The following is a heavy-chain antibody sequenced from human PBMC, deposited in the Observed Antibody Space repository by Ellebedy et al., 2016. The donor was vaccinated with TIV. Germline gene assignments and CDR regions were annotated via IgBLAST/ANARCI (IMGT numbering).Heavy chain of an antibody. D-gene: IGHD5-24*01. CDR1: GFTVSSNY. Sequence: GESLKISCAASGFTVSSNYISWVRQAPGKGLEWVSVIYSGGSTYYADSVKGRFTISRDNAKNSFFLQMNSLRAEDTAVYYCARDPPGPTITDYWGQGTLVTVSS. J-gene: IGHJ4*02. V-gene: IGHV3-66*01. CDR2: IYSGGST. CDR3: ARDPPGPTITDY.